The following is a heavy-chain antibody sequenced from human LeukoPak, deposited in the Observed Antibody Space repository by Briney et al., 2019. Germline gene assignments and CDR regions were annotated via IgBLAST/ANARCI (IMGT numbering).Heavy chain of an antibody. D-gene: IGHD3-3*01. CDR2: ISGSGGST. CDR3: AKARDFWSGYQDY. J-gene: IGHJ4*02. Sequence: GGSLRLSCAASGFTFSSYAMSWVRQAPGKGLEWVSAISGSGGSTNYADSVKGRFTISRDISKNTLYLQMNSLRAEDTAVYYCAKARDFWSGYQDYWGQGTLVTVSS. CDR1: GFTFSSYA. V-gene: IGHV3-23*01.